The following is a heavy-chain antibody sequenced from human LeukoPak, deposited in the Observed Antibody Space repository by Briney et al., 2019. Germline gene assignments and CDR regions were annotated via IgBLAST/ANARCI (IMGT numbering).Heavy chain of an antibody. V-gene: IGHV3-48*03. CDR1: GYNFGAYE. CDR3: TTLGYHLDS. J-gene: IGHJ4*02. D-gene: IGHD3-22*01. Sequence: GGSLRLSCAASGYNFGAYEMNWVRQAPGKGLEWVAYFAGSDTTKYYADSVRGRFTISRDNAKKSLYLQMNSLRAEATALYYCTTLGYHLDSWGQGTLVTVSS. CDR2: FAGSDTTK.